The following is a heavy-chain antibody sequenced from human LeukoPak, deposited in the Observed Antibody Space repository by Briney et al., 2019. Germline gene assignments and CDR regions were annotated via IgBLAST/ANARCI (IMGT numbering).Heavy chain of an antibody. CDR2: IFPSDSDT. J-gene: IGHJ4*02. D-gene: IGHD4-23*01. Sequence: GESLKISCKISGYTLTNNWIGWVRQVPGKGLEWMGIIFPSDSDTRYSPSFQGQVTISADKSISTAYLQWSSLKASDTAMYYCASLIYGGNSALNWGQGTLVTVSS. CDR3: ASLIYGGNSALN. V-gene: IGHV5-51*01. CDR1: GYTLTNNW.